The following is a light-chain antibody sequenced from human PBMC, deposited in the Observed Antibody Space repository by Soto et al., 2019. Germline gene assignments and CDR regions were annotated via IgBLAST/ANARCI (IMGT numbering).Light chain of an antibody. Sequence: QSALTQPAPVSGSPGQSITISCTGTSSDVGGYNYVSWYQQYPGKVPKLMIYDVSYRPSGVSNRFSGSKSGNTASLTISGLQAEDEADYYCSSYTSSSTYVFGTGNKVTVL. CDR1: SSDVGGYNY. J-gene: IGLJ1*01. CDR2: DVS. CDR3: SSYTSSSTYV. V-gene: IGLV2-14*01.